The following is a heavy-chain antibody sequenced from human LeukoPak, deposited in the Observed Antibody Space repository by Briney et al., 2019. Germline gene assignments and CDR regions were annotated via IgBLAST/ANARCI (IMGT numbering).Heavy chain of an antibody. CDR3: AELGITMIGGV. V-gene: IGHV3-21*01. J-gene: IGHJ6*04. CDR2: ISGSGNYI. D-gene: IGHD3-10*02. Sequence: GGSLRLSCAASGFTFSSYAMSWVRQAPGKGLEWVSSISGSGNYIYYADSLKGRFTISRDNAKNSLYLQMNSLRAEDTAVYYCAELGITMIGGVWGKGTTVTISS. CDR1: GFTFSSYA.